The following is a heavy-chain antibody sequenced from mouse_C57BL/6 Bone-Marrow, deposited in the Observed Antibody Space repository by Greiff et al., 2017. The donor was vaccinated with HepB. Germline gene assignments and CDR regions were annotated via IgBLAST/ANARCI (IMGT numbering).Heavy chain of an antibody. CDR2: IYPGDGDT. J-gene: IGHJ4*01. V-gene: IGHV1-82*01. CDR3: ARFGYYDGPYYYAMDY. D-gene: IGHD1-1*01. CDR1: GYAFSSSW. Sequence: QVQLQQSGPELVKPGASVKISCKASGYAFSSSWMNWVKQRPGKGLEWIGRIYPGDGDTNYNGKFKGKATLTADKSSSTAYMQLSSLTSEDSAVYFCARFGYYDGPYYYAMDYWGQGTSVTVSS.